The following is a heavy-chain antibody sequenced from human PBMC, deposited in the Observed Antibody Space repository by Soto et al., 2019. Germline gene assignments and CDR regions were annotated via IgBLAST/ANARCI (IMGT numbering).Heavy chain of an antibody. V-gene: IGHV3-23*01. J-gene: IGHJ4*02. Sequence: GGSLRLSCAASGFTFSSYAMSWVRQAPGKGLEWVSAISGSGGSTYYADSVKGRFTISRDNSKNTLYLQMNSLRAEDTAVYYCAKDPSYCSGGSCYSDYWGQGTLVTVSS. D-gene: IGHD2-15*01. CDR3: AKDPSYCSGGSCYSDY. CDR2: ISGSGGST. CDR1: GFTFSSYA.